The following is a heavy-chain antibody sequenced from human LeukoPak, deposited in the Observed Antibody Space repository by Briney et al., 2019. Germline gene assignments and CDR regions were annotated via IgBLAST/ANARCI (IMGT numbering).Heavy chain of an antibody. CDR3: ASRRYCTNGVCYIFDY. V-gene: IGHV1-2*02. D-gene: IGHD2-8*01. CDR1: GYTFTGYY. CDR2: INPNSGGT. J-gene: IGHJ4*02. Sequence: ASVKVSCKASGYTFTGYYMHWVRQAPGQGLEWMGWINPNSGGTNYAQKSQGRVTMTRDTSISTAYMELSRLRSDGTAVYYCASRRYCTNGVCYIFDYWGQGTLVTVSS.